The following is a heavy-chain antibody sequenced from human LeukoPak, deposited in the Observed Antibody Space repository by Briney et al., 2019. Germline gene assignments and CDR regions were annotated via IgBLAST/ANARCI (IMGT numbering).Heavy chain of an antibody. CDR1: GGTFSSYA. Sequence: SVKVSCKASGGTFSSYAISWVRQAPGQGLEWMGGIIPIFGTANYAQKFQGRVTINADKSTSTAYMELSSLRSEDTAVYYCARESGYSGYDSFDYWGQGTLVTVSS. V-gene: IGHV1-69*06. CDR3: ARESGYSGYDSFDY. J-gene: IGHJ4*02. CDR2: IIPIFGTA. D-gene: IGHD5-12*01.